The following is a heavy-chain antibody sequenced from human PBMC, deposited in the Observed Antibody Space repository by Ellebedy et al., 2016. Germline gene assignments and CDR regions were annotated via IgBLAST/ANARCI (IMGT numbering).Heavy chain of an antibody. CDR2: IHKDGSII. D-gene: IGHD3-10*01. J-gene: IGHJ4*02. CDR3: ARDVDYVSGSWGYFDY. V-gene: IGHV3-11*04. CDR1: GFTFSNAW. Sequence: GGSLRLXCAVSGFTFSNAWMSWVRQAPGKGLEWLSYIHKDGSIIYYADSLKGRFTISRDNAKNSVYLQMNSLRVEDTAVYYCARDVDYVSGSWGYFDYWGQGTLVTVSS.